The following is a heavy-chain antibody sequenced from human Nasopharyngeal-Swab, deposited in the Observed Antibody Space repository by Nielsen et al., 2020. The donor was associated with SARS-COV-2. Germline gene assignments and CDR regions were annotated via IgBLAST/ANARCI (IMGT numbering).Heavy chain of an antibody. V-gene: IGHV3-15*01. CDR2: IKSKTDGGTT. CDR3: TTALNPPYYYDSSGYYSPGAEYFQH. D-gene: IGHD3-22*01. J-gene: IGHJ1*01. Sequence: GESLKISCAASGFTFSNDWMSWVRQAPGKGLEWVGRIKSKTDGGTTDYAAPVKGRFTISRDDSKNTLYLQMNSLKTEDTAVYYCTTALNPPYYYDSSGYYSPGAEYFQHWGQGTLVTVSS. CDR1: GFTFSNDW.